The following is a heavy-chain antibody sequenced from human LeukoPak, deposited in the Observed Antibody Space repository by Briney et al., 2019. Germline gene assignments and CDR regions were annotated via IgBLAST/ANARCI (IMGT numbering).Heavy chain of an antibody. D-gene: IGHD2-8*01. CDR1: GFTVSSNY. J-gene: IGHJ6*02. CDR2: IYSGGST. CDR3: ALGTINKDYYFGMDV. Sequence: GGSLRLSCAASGFTVSSNYMSWVRQAPGKGLEWVSVIYSGGSTYYADSIMGRFTVSRDNAKRSLYLQIESLRDDDTAVYHCALGTINKDYYFGMDVWGQGTTVTVSS. V-gene: IGHV3-53*01.